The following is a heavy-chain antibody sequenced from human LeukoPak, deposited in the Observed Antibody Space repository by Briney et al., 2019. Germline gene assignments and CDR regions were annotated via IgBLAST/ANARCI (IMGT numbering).Heavy chain of an antibody. V-gene: IGHV4-59*08. CDR3: ARRRDYYDSSGTYDY. CDR1: GGSISSYY. D-gene: IGHD3-22*01. J-gene: IGHJ4*02. CDR2: IYYSGST. Sequence: SETLSLTCTVSGGSISSYYWSWIRQPPGKGLEWIGYIYYSGSTNYNPSLKSRVTISVDTSKNQFSLKLSSVTAADTAVYYCARRRDYYDSSGTYDYWGQGTLVTVSS.